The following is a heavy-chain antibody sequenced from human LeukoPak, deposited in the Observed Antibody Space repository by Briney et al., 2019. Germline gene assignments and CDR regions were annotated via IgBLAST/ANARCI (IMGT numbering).Heavy chain of an antibody. CDR1: GDSVSSNSAA. V-gene: IGHV6-1*01. CDR2: TYYRSKWYN. Sequence: SQTLSLTCAISGDSVSSNSAAWNWIRQSPSRGLEWLGRTYYRSKWYNDYAVSVKSRITINPDTSKNQFSLQLNPVTPEDTAVYYCARVPHCSGGSCNWFDPWGQGTLVTVSS. D-gene: IGHD2-15*01. CDR3: ARVPHCSGGSCNWFDP. J-gene: IGHJ5*02.